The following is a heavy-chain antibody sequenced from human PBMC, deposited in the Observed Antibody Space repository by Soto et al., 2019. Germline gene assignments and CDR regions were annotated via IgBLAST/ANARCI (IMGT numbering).Heavy chain of an antibody. CDR2: VYYSGNT. CDR1: CGSISTYY. CDR3: ARKGAAASYAHYYMDV. J-gene: IGHJ6*03. V-gene: IGHV4-59*01. Sequence: SENLSLTCTVSCGSISTYYWSWLRSPPGKGLEWIGYVYYSGNTNYNPSLESRVTISVDTSRNRFSLNLTSATAADTAVYYCARKGAAASYAHYYMDVWGRGTAVT. D-gene: IGHD6-13*01.